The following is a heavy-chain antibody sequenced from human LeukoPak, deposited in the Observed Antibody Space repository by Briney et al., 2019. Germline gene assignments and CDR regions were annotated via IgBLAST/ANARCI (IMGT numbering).Heavy chain of an antibody. CDR2: IHPDSGGT. CDR3: ARCGYGDYSRRDTHGMDV. V-gene: IGHV1-2*04. CDR1: GYTFTGYF. D-gene: IGHD4-17*01. J-gene: IGHJ6*04. Sequence: ASVKVSCKASGYTFTGYFIHWVRQAPGQGLEWMGWIHPDSGGTHYAQKFQAWVTMARDTSISTAYLELTRLRSDDTAVYYCARCGYGDYSRRDTHGMDVWGKGTTVTVSS.